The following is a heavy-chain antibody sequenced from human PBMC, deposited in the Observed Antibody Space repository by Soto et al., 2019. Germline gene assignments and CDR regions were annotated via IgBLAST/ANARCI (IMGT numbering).Heavy chain of an antibody. J-gene: IGHJ4*02. D-gene: IGHD3-22*01. Sequence: ASVKVSCKASGGTFSSYAISWVRQAPGQGLEWMGGIIPIFGTANYAQKFQGRVTITADESTSTAYMELSSLRSEDTAVYYCARDRWMYYYDSSGYLFDYWGQGTLVTVSS. CDR3: ARDRWMYYYDSSGYLFDY. V-gene: IGHV1-69*13. CDR1: GGTFSSYA. CDR2: IIPIFGTA.